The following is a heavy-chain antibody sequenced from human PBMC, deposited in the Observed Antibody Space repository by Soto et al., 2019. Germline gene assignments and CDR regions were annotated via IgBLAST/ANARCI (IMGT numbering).Heavy chain of an antibody. CDR3: ARDSIVGPDRGDY. CDR1: GFTFSSYS. J-gene: IGHJ4*02. V-gene: IGHV3-21*01. Sequence: GGSLRLSCAASGFTFSSYSMNWVRQAPGKGLEWVSSISSSSSYIYYADSVKGRFTISRDNAKNSLYLQMNSLRAEDTAVYYCARDSIVGPDRGDYWGQGTLVTVSS. D-gene: IGHD1-26*01. CDR2: ISSSSSYI.